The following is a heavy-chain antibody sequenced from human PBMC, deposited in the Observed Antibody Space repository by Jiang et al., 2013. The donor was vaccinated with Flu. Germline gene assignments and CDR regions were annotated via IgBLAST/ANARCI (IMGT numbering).Heavy chain of an antibody. Sequence: KWYNEYAVSVQRRITINPDTSRNQFSLQLNSVTPEDTAVYYCARWSFHGSGTLFDYWGQGTLVTISS. V-gene: IGHV6-1*01. J-gene: IGHJ4*02. CDR2: KWYN. D-gene: IGHD3-10*01. CDR3: ARWSFHGSGTLFDY.